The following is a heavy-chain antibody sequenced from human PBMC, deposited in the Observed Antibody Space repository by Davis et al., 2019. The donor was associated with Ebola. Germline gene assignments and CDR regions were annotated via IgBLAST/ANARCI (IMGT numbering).Heavy chain of an antibody. CDR2: IYSGGST. CDR1: GFTVSSNY. Sequence: PGGSLRLSCAASGFTVSSNYMSWVRQAPGKGLEWVSVIYSGGSTYYADSVKGRFTISRDNSKNTLYLQMNSLRAEDTAVYYCAKDGGGYSSSWYGRFDPWGQGTLVTVSS. V-gene: IGHV3-53*01. J-gene: IGHJ5*02. CDR3: AKDGGGYSSSWYGRFDP. D-gene: IGHD6-13*01.